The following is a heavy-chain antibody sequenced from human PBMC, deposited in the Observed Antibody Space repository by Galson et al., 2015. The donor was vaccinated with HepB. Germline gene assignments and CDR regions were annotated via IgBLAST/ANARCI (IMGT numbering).Heavy chain of an antibody. CDR2: ITGSSNYI. CDR1: GFTFSSYS. V-gene: IGHV3-21*06. Sequence: SLRLSCAASGFTFSSYSMNWVRQAPGKGLEWVSSITGSSNYIYYADSVKGRFTISRDNAKNSLYLQMNSLRAEDTAVYYCARDITAWEWVYLDFWGQGTLVTVSS. CDR3: ARDITAWEWVYLDF. D-gene: IGHD3-3*01. J-gene: IGHJ4*02.